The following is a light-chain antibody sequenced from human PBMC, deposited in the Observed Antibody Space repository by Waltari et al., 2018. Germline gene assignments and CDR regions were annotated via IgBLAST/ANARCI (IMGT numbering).Light chain of an antibody. CDR3: QQYNISPYT. Sequence: DIQMTQSPSTLSASVGDRVTITCRASQSISNWLAWYQQKPGKAPKVLIYKSFTLQSGVPSRFSVSGSETEFTLTISSLQPDDFATYYCQQYNISPYTFGQGTTLEI. V-gene: IGKV1-5*03. CDR2: KSF. CDR1: QSISNW. J-gene: IGKJ2*01.